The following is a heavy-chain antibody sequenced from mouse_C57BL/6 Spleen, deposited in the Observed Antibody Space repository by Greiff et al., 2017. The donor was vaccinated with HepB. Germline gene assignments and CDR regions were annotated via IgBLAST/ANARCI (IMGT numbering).Heavy chain of an antibody. Sequence: QVQLQQPGAELVRPGTSVKLSCKASGYTFTSYWMHWVKQRPGQGLEWIGVIDPSDSYTNYNQKFKGKATLTVDTSSSTAYMQLSSLTSEDSAVYYCLITTVVNPKYFDVWGTGTTVTVSS. J-gene: IGHJ1*03. CDR2: IDPSDSYT. V-gene: IGHV1-59*01. CDR1: GYTFTSYW. CDR3: LITTVVNPKYFDV. D-gene: IGHD1-1*01.